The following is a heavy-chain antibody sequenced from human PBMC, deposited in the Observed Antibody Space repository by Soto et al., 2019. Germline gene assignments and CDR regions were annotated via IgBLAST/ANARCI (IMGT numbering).Heavy chain of an antibody. CDR2: IYYSGST. D-gene: IGHD3-10*01. J-gene: IGHJ3*01. CDR3: ARIGQCNYGVCRGVIAFEV. V-gene: IGHV4-39*01. CDR1: GDSISSSNYY. Sequence: QLQLQESGPGLVKPSETLSLTCTVSGDSISSSNYYWAWIRQPPGKGLEWIGSIYYSGSTFYNPSRNCRVIISMDTSKNFFTLTLSSVTATGTAVYYCARIGQCNYGVCRGVIAFEVWGQGTMVTVSS.